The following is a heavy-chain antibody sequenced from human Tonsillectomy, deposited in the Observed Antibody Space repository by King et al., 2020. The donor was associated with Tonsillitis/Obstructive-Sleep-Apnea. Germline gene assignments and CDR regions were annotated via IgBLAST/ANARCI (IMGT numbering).Heavy chain of an antibody. CDR1: GFPFDDYA. J-gene: IGHJ4*02. V-gene: IGHV3-9*01. Sequence: VQLVESGGGLVQPGRSLRLSCVASGFPFDDYAMYWVRQAPGKGLEWVSGISWSSGSIGYADSVKGRFTSSRDNAKNSLYLQMNSLGAEDTALYYCAKGGSSSTSCSIDYWGQGTLVTVSS. D-gene: IGHD2-2*01. CDR2: ISWSSGSI. CDR3: AKGGSSSTSCSIDY.